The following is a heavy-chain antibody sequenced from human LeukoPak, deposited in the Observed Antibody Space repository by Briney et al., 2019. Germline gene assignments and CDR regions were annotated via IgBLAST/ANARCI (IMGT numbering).Heavy chain of an antibody. CDR2: MNPNSGNT. J-gene: IGHJ6*03. CDR3: ARGPFFYYYYYYYMDV. CDR1: GYTFTSYD. V-gene: IGHV1-8*01. D-gene: IGHD3-3*01. Sequence: ASVKVSCKASGYTFTSYDINWVRQATGQGLEWMGWMNPNSGNTGYAQKFQGRVTMTRNTSISTAYMELSSLRSEDTAVYYCARGPFFYYYYYYYMDVWGKGTTATVSS.